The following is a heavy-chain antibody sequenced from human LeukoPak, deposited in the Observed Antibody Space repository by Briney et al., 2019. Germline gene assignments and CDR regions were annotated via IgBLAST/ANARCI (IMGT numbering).Heavy chain of an antibody. Sequence: ASVTVSCKASGYSFTAYYMHWVRQAPGQGLEWMGWINPNSGGTNYAQKFQGRVTMTRDTSISTAYMELNSLRSDDTAVYYCARLINGGRALDYWGQGTLVTVSS. V-gene: IGHV1-2*02. CDR1: GYSFTAYY. D-gene: IGHD3-10*01. CDR2: INPNSGGT. J-gene: IGHJ4*02. CDR3: ARLINGGRALDY.